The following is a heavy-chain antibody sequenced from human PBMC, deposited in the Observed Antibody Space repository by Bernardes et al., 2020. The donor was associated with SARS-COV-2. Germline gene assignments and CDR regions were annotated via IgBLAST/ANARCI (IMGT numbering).Heavy chain of an antibody. J-gene: IGHJ3*01. CDR3: AATRGGAFDV. D-gene: IGHD3-16*01. Sequence: SVKVSCMASGFSFENSAVQWVRQARGEGLEWIGWTVVGSGNTKNAQKFQDRVIITRDMSTSTIYMEMRSLRSEDTAMYYCAATRGGAFDVWGQGTMVTVSS. CDR2: TVVGSGNT. CDR1: GFSFENSA. V-gene: IGHV1-58*01.